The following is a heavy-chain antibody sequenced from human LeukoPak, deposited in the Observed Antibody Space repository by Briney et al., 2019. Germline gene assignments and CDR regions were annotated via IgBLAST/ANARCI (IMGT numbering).Heavy chain of an antibody. CDR3: AKIIEQQLATTDDY. Sequence: GGSLRLSCAASGFTFSSYAMSWVRQAPGKGLEWVSGISGSGDGTYYADSVKGRFTISRDNSMNTLYLQMNSLRAEDTAVYYCAKIIEQQLATTDDYWGQGTLVTVSS. CDR1: GFTFSSYA. D-gene: IGHD6-13*01. CDR2: ISGSGDGT. V-gene: IGHV3-23*01. J-gene: IGHJ4*02.